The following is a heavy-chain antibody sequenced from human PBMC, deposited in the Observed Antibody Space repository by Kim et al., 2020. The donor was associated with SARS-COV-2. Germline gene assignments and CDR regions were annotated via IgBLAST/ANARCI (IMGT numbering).Heavy chain of an antibody. CDR1: GGSFSGYY. J-gene: IGHJ6*02. V-gene: IGHV4-34*01. CDR3: ASRPYYYGSGSYIGGYYYYYGMDV. CDR2: INHSGST. D-gene: IGHD3-10*01. Sequence: SETLSLTCAVYGGSFSGYYWSWIRQPPGKGLEWIGEINHSGSTNYNPSLKSRVTISVDTSKNQFSLTLSSVTAADTAVYYCASRPYYYGSGSYIGGYYYYYGMDVWGQGTTVTVSS.